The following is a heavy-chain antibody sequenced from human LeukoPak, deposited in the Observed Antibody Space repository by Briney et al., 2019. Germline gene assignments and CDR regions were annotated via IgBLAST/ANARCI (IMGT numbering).Heavy chain of an antibody. CDR3: ARDDGVYSSGPYFQH. J-gene: IGHJ1*01. D-gene: IGHD6-19*01. V-gene: IGHV4-59*01. CDR2: IYYSGST. Sequence: SETLSLTCTASGGSISSYYWSWIRQPPGKGLEWIGYIYYSGSTNYNPSLKSRVTISVDTSKNQFSPKLSSVTAADTAVYYCARDDGVYSSGPYFQHWGQGTLVTVSS. CDR1: GGSISSYY.